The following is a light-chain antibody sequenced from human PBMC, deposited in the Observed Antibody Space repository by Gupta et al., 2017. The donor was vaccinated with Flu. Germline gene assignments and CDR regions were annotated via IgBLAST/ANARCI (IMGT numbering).Light chain of an antibody. Sequence: RVTISCSGSSSNVGNNYVSWYQLLPETAPQLLIYDNTKRPSGIPDRFSGSKSGTSATLDITGLQAGDEAVYYCGSWDARGTAKVFGGGTKLTVL. J-gene: IGLJ3*02. CDR1: SSNVGNNY. V-gene: IGLV1-51*01. CDR2: DNT. CDR3: GSWDARGTAKV.